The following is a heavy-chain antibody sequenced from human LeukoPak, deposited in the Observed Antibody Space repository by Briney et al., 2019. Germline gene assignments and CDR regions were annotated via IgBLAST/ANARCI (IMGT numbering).Heavy chain of an antibody. CDR1: GGSFSGYY. Sequence: KPSETLSHTCAVYGGSFSGYYWSWIRQPPGKGLEWIGEINHSGSTNYNPSLKSRVTISVDTSKNQFSLKLSSVTAADTAVYYCARGLRDIVVVPAAIVHYYYGMDVWGQGTTVTVSS. J-gene: IGHJ6*02. V-gene: IGHV4-34*01. CDR3: ARGLRDIVVVPAAIVHYYYGMDV. D-gene: IGHD2-2*01. CDR2: INHSGST.